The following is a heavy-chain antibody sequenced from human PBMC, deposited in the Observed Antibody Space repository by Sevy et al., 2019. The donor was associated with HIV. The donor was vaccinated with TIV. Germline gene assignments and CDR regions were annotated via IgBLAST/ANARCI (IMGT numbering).Heavy chain of an antibody. V-gene: IGHV4-4*07. CDR3: ARELVYYYASSGYRGFDY. CDR1: GGSISSYY. D-gene: IGHD3-22*01. Sequence: SETLSLTCTVSGGSISSYYWSWIRQPAGKGLEWIGRIYTSGSTNYNPSLKSRVTMSVDTSKNQFSLKLSSVTAADTAVYYCARELVYYYASSGYRGFDYWGQGTLVTVSS. CDR2: IYTSGST. J-gene: IGHJ4*02.